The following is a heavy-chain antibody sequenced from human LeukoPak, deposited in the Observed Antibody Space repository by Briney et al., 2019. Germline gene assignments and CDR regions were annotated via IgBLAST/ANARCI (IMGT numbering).Heavy chain of an antibody. Sequence: SVKVSCKASGGTFSSYAISWVRQAPGQGLEWMGGIIPIFGTANYAQKFQGRVTITTDESTSTAYMELSSLRSEDTAVYYCARLPLAAAGNDWFDPWGQGTLVTVSS. J-gene: IGHJ5*02. CDR3: ARLPLAAAGNDWFDP. CDR2: IIPIFGTA. V-gene: IGHV1-69*05. CDR1: GGTFSSYA. D-gene: IGHD6-13*01.